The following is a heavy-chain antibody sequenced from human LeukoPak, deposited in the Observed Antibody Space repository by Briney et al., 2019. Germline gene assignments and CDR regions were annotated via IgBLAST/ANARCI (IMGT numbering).Heavy chain of an antibody. CDR3: ARGGRQLASTMDH. CDR2: ISSSSSYI. Sequence: PGGSLRLSCAASGFTFSSYSMNWVRQAPGKGLEWVSSISSSSSYIYYADSVKGRFTISRDNAKNSLYLQMNSLRAEDTAVYYCARGGRQLASTMDHWGQGTLVTVSS. J-gene: IGHJ4*02. V-gene: IGHV3-21*01. CDR1: GFTFSSYS. D-gene: IGHD6-6*01.